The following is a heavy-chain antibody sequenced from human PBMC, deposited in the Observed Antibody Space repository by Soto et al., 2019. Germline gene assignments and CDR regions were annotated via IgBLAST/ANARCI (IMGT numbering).Heavy chain of an antibody. CDR1: GESSSSSSYY. J-gene: IGHJ4*02. D-gene: IGHD2-21*02. Sequence: SETLSVTCIVSGESSSSSSYYWVWIRHPPGKGLEWIGSIYYSGRTYYNPSFKSRVTISIDTSKNQFSLKLSSVTATDTAVYYCARQRTTVVTQAYFDHWGQGARVTVSS. V-gene: IGHV4-39*01. CDR3: ARQRTTVVTQAYFDH. CDR2: IYYSGRT.